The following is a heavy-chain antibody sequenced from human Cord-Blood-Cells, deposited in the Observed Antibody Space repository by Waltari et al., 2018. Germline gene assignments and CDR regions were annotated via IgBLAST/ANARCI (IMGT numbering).Heavy chain of an antibody. J-gene: IGHJ6*02. CDR2: IYYSGST. V-gene: IGHV4-30-4*08. D-gene: IGHD6-13*01. CDR1: GGSISSGDYY. Sequence: QVQLQESGPGLVKPSQTLSLTCTVSGGSISSGDYYWSWIRQPPGKGLEWIGYIYYSGSTYYNPSLKSRVTISVDTSKSQFSLKLSSVTAADTAVYYCARGRIAAAGTSRDDYYYYYGMDVWGQGTTVTVSS. CDR3: ARGRIAAAGTSRDDYYYYYGMDV.